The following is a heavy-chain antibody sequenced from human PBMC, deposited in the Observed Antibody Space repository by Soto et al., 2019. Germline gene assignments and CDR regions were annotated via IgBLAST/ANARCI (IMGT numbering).Heavy chain of an antibody. V-gene: IGHV4-30-4*01. D-gene: IGHD3-22*01. J-gene: IGHJ4*02. Sequence: PSETLSLTCTVSGNPIRVDDHYWNWIRQSPGRGLEWIGYISYSGGTYYNPSLKSRVTISIDTSRNQFSLELRSVTSADTAVYYCARDKGYYDDGYWSTHGPFEYWGRGSWVTVSS. CDR1: GNPIRVDDHY. CDR3: ARDKGYYDDGYWSTHGPFEY. CDR2: ISYSGGT.